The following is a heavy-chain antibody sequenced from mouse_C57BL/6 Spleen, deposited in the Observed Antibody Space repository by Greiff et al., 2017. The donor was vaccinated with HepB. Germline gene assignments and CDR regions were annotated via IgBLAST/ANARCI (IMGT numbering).Heavy chain of an antibody. CDR2: IYPGDGDT. D-gene: IGHD2-5*01. J-gene: IGHJ2*01. V-gene: IGHV1-80*01. Sequence: VQLQQSGAELVKPGASVKISCKASGYAFSSYWMNWVKQRPGKGLEWIGQIYPGDGDTNYNGKFKGKATLTADKSSSTAYMQLSSLTSEDSAVYFCARSVDYSNFDYWGQGTTLTVSS. CDR3: ARSVDYSNFDY. CDR1: GYAFSSYW.